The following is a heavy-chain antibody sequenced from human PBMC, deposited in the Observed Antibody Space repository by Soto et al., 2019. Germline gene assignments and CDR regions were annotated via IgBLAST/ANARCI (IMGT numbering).Heavy chain of an antibody. V-gene: IGHV3-11*05. CDR1: GFSFRDYY. CDR2: VSSGSTYT. Sequence: QVYLVESGGGLVKPGGSLRLSCVASGFSFRDYYMIWIRQAPGKGLEWVSYVSSGSTYTNYAESVKGRFTISRDDAKNSLFLQMNSLRVEDTAVYYCAKAQSYDDPSAGFGMWGQGTMVTVSS. D-gene: IGHD3-22*01. J-gene: IGHJ3*01. CDR3: AKAQSYDDPSAGFGM.